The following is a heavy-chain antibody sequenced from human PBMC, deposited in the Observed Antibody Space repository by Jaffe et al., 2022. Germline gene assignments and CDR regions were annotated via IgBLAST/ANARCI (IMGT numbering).Heavy chain of an antibody. Sequence: QVQLVESGGGVVQPGGSLRLSCAASGFTFSSYGMHWVRQAPGKGLEWVAFIRYDGSNKYYADSVKGRFTISRDNSKNTLYLQMNSLRAEDTAVYYCAKDLAGGYYGSGLFDYWGQGTLVTVSS. V-gene: IGHV3-30*02. J-gene: IGHJ4*02. D-gene: IGHD3-10*01. CDR1: GFTFSSYG. CDR3: AKDLAGGYYGSGLFDY. CDR2: IRYDGSNK.